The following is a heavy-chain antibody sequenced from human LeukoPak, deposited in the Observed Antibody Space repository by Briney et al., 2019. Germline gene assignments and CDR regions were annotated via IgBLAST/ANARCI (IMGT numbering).Heavy chain of an antibody. CDR2: ISAYNGNT. Sequence: GASVKVSRKASGYTFISYGISWVRQAPGQGLEWMGWISAYNGNTNYAQKFQGRVTMITDTSTSTAYMELRSLRSDDTAVYYCARDGFFGSGIVGAFDIWGQGTMVTVSS. J-gene: IGHJ3*02. CDR1: GYTFISYG. D-gene: IGHD3-10*01. V-gene: IGHV1-18*01. CDR3: ARDGFFGSGIVGAFDI.